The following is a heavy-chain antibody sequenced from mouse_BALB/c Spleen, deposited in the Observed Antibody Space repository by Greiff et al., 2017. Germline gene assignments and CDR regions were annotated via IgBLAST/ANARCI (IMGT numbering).Heavy chain of an antibody. CDR2: IYPGNGDT. CDR1: GYTFTSYN. J-gene: IGHJ4*01. Sequence: LQQPGAELVKPGASVKMSCKASGYTFTSYNMHWVKQTPGQGLEWIGAIYPGNGDTSYNQKFKGKATLTADKSSSTAYMQLSSLTSEDSAVYYCASGSSYEDAMDYWGQGTSVTVSS. D-gene: IGHD1-1*01. V-gene: IGHV1-12*01. CDR3: ASGSSYEDAMDY.